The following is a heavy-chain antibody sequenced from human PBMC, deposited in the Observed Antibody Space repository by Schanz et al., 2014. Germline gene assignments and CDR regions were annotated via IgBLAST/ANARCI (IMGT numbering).Heavy chain of an antibody. D-gene: IGHD3-22*01. Sequence: EGQLAESGGGLVQPGGSLRLSCAVSGFTVSSNHMSWVRQAPGKGLEWVSAISGSGGSTYYADSAKGRFTISRDNSKNTVYLQMNRLRAEDTAVYYCARVHHYDPSGWGYFDYWGQGALVTVSS. CDR2: ISGSGGST. V-gene: IGHV3-66*01. CDR3: ARVHHYDPSGWGYFDY. J-gene: IGHJ4*02. CDR1: GFTVSSNH.